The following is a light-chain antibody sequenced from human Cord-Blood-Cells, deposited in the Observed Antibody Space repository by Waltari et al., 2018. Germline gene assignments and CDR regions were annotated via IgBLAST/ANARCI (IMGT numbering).Light chain of an antibody. J-gene: IGKJ1*01. V-gene: IGKV1-39*01. CDR2: AAS. Sequence: QMTQSPSSRSAPVGDRVTTTCRASQSISSYLNWYQQKPGKAPKLLIYAASSLQSGVPSRFSGSGSGTDFTLTISSLQPEDFATYYCQQSYSTPWTFGQGTKVEIK. CDR3: QQSYSTPWT. CDR1: QSISSY.